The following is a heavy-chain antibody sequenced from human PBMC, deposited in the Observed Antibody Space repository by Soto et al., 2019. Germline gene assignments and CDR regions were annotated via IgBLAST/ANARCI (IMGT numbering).Heavy chain of an antibody. CDR3: ARGRTIFGVVNFDY. D-gene: IGHD3-3*01. CDR2: VIPIFSIM. J-gene: IGHJ4*02. V-gene: IGHV1-69*01. CDR1: GGTLSNYA. Sequence: QVQLVQSGAEVKKPGSSVKVSCKASGGTLSNYAIAWVRLAPGQGLEWVGGVIPIFSIMKYAQKFQDRVTFTADDSTKTAYMELSSLTSEDMAVYYCARGRTIFGVVNFDYWGQGTLVTVSS.